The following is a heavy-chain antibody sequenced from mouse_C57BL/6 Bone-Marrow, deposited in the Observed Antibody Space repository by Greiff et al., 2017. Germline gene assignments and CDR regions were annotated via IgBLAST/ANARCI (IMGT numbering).Heavy chain of an antibody. V-gene: IGHV5-6*01. J-gene: IGHJ2*01. CDR2: ISSGGSYT. CDR1: GFTFSSYG. D-gene: IGHD4-1*01. CDR3: ARQRTGYYFDY. Sequence: EVQLVESGGDLVKPGGSLKLSCAASGFTFSSYGMSWVRQTPDKRLEWVATISSGGSYTYYPDNVKGRFTISRDNAKNALYLQMSSLKSDDTAMYYCARQRTGYYFDYWGQGTTLTVSS.